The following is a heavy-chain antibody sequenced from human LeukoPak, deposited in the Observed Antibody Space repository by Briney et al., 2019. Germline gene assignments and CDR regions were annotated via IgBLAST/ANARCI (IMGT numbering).Heavy chain of an antibody. D-gene: IGHD3-9*01. Sequence: SETLSLTCAVYGGSFSGYYWSWIRQPPGKGLEWIGEINHSGSTNYNPSLKSRVTISVDTSKIQFSLKLSSVTAADTAVYYCARGGRYFDWLPRPHFDYWGQGTLVAVSS. CDR2: INHSGST. J-gene: IGHJ4*02. V-gene: IGHV4-34*01. CDR3: ARGGRYFDWLPRPHFDY. CDR1: GGSFSGYY.